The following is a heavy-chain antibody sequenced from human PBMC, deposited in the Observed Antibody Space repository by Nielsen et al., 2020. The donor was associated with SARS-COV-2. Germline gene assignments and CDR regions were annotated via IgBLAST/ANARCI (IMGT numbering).Heavy chain of an antibody. J-gene: IGHJ6*02. CDR2: INHSGST. D-gene: IGHD3-9*01. CDR3: SSSRSDILTYYYGMDV. CDR1: GGSFSGYY. Sequence: SETLSLTCAVYGGSFSGYYWSWIRQPPGKGLEWIGEINHSGSTNYNPSLKSRVTISVDTSKNQFSLKLSSVTAADTAVYYCSSSRSDILTYYYGMDVWGQGTTVTVSS. V-gene: IGHV4-34*01.